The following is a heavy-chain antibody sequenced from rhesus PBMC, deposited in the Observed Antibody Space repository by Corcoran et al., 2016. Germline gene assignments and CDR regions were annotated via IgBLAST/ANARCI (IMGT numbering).Heavy chain of an antibody. J-gene: IGHJ4*01. Sequence: QVQLQESGPGLVKPSETLSLTCTVSGGSISDSYYWNWIRQPPGQGLEWMGRIYGSGGSTTSNPSLKSRVTISKDTSKIRFSLKLSSVTAADTAVYYCARYYGSGYSYFDYWGQGVLVTVSS. CDR1: GGSISDSYY. D-gene: IGHD3-28*01. CDR3: ARYYGSGYSYFDY. V-gene: IGHV4-92*01. CDR2: IYGSGGST.